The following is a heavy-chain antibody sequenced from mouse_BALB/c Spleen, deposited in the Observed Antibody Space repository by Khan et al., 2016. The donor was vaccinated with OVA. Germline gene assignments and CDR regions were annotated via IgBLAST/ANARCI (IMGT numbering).Heavy chain of an antibody. V-gene: IGHV1-4*01. J-gene: IGHJ3*01. Sequence: VQLVESGAELARPGASVKMSCKASGYTFTSYTIHWIKQRPGQGLEWIGYINPSNGYTNYNQKFKDKATLTTDKSSTTAYLQLSSLTSDDSAVXNCVRDGAYHRNDGWLAYGGQGTLVTVSA. D-gene: IGHD2-14*01. CDR2: INPSNGYT. CDR3: VRDGAYHRNDGWLAY. CDR1: GYTFTSYT.